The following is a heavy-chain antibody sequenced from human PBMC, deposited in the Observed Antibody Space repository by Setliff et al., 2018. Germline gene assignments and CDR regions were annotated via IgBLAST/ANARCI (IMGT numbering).Heavy chain of an antibody. V-gene: IGHV1-2*02. CDR2: IITNTGKT. D-gene: IGHD2-2*01. CDR3: ARFGGSCSSSSCYASDL. J-gene: IGHJ3*01. CDR1: GYTFTGYY. Sequence: ASVKVSCKASGYTFTGYYMHWVRQAPGQGLEWMGMIITNTGKTSYPKKFQGRVTMTTDTYTGTGYMELRSLTSDDTAVYFCARFGGSCSSSSCYASDLWGQGTRVTVSS.